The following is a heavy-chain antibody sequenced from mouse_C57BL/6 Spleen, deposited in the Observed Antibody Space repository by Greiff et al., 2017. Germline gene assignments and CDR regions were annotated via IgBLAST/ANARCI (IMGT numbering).Heavy chain of an antibody. J-gene: IGHJ1*03. V-gene: IGHV14-4*01. Sequence: EVQLQQSGAELVRPGASVKLSCTASGFNIKDDYMHWVKQRPEQGLEWIGWIDPENGDTEYASKFQGKATITADTSSNTAYLQLSSLTSEDTAVYYCTRTTNGPCWYFDVWGTGTTVTVSS. D-gene: IGHD2-1*01. CDR2: IDPENGDT. CDR1: GFNIKDDY. CDR3: TRTTNGPCWYFDV.